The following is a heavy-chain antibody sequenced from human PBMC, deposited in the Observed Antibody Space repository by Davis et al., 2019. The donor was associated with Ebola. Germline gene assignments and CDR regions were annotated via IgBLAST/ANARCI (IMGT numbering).Heavy chain of an antibody. D-gene: IGHD3-3*01. CDR1: GFTFRNHA. CDR3: ARAVFHEVLDY. Sequence: PGGSLRLSCAASGFTFRNHAMHWVRQAPGKGLEWVAVVSYSEREKFYADSVKGRFTISRDNSENTLYLQMNSLTPDDTAVYYCARAVFHEVLDYWGQGTPVTVSS. V-gene: IGHV3-30*04. J-gene: IGHJ4*02. CDR2: VSYSEREK.